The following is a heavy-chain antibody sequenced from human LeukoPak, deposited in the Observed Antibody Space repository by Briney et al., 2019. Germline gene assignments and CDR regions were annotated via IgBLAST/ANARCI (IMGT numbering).Heavy chain of an antibody. CDR2: IYRSGRT. CDR1: GYSIGSYYY. Sequence: PSETLSLTCAVSGYSIGSYYYWGWIRQPPGRGLEWIASIYRSGRTYYNPSLKSRVTISLDTSKNQFSLKVSSVTAADTAVYFCARDRGGGSSPIDYWGQGTLVTVSS. V-gene: IGHV4-38-2*02. D-gene: IGHD6-6*01. J-gene: IGHJ4*02. CDR3: ARDRGGGSSPIDY.